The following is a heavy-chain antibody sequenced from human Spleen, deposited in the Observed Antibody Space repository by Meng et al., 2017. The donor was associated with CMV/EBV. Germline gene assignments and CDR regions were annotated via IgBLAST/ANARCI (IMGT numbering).Heavy chain of an antibody. Sequence: SDWIAWVRQLPGQGLEWMGIIFPDDSDTRYSPSFQGQVTMSADKSINTAYLQWNSLKASDTAMYYCARHSGECSGGRCYSSEYLQVWGQGTLVTVSS. J-gene: IGHJ1*01. CDR3: ARHSGECSGGRCYSSEYLQV. CDR1: SDW. CDR2: IFPDDSDT. V-gene: IGHV5-51*01. D-gene: IGHD2-15*01.